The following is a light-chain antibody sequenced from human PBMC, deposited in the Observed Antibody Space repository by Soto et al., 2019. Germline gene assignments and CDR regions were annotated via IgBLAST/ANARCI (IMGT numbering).Light chain of an antibody. V-gene: IGKV1-5*03. CDR2: KAS. Sequence: DIQMTQSPFSLSASVGDRVTITCRASQSISSWLARYQQKPGKAPKLLIYKASTLQSGVPSRFSGSAYGTEFTLTISSLQPDDVAINYCQQYNTSLTFGGGKKVAIK. J-gene: IGKJ4*01. CDR1: QSISSW. CDR3: QQYNTSLT.